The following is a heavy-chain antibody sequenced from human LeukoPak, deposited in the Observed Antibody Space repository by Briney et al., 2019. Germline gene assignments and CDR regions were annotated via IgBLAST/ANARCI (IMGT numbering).Heavy chain of an antibody. CDR2: ISGSGGST. CDR1: GSTFSSYA. D-gene: IGHD6-19*01. J-gene: IGHJ2*01. V-gene: IGHV3-23*01. Sequence: GGSLRLSCAASGSTFSSYAMSWVRQAPGKGLEWVSTISGSGGSTYYADSVKGRFTISRDNSKNTLYLQKNSLRADDTAIYYCAKSMTLQWRGFFDLWGRGTHVTVSS. CDR3: AKSMTLQWRGFFDL.